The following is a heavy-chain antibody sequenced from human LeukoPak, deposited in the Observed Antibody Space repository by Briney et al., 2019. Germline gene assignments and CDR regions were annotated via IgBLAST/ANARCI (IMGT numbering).Heavy chain of an antibody. J-gene: IGHJ5*02. CDR3: ARDLYNWNDGWFDP. D-gene: IGHD1-20*01. CDR1: GCTFTSYG. CDR2: ISAYNGNT. Sequence: GASVKVSCKASGCTFTSYGISWVRQAPGQGLEWMGWISAYNGNTNYAQKLQGRVTMTTDTSTSTAYMELRSLRSDDTAVYYCARDLYNWNDGWFDPWGQGTLVTVSS. V-gene: IGHV1-18*01.